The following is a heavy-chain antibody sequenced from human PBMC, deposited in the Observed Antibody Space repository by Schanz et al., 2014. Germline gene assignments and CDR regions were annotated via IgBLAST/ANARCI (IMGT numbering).Heavy chain of an antibody. V-gene: IGHV1-69*02. D-gene: IGHD6-19*01. Sequence: QVQLVQSGAEVKRPGSSVKVSCKASGGTFSSYTISWVRQAPGQGLEWMGRIIPILGVANNAQKFQGRVTITADKSTSTAYMELSSLRSEDTAVYYCARGLVRHFDNWGQGTLVTVSS. J-gene: IGHJ4*02. CDR2: IIPILGVA. CDR1: GGTFSSYT. CDR3: ARGLVRHFDN.